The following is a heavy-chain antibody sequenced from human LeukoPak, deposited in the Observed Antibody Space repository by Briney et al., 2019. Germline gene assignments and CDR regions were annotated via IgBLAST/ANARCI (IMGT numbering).Heavy chain of an antibody. CDR1: GGTFSSYA. V-gene: IGHV1-69*05. CDR2: IIPIFGTA. CDR3: ATTYYGSGSYYRD. J-gene: IGHJ4*02. Sequence: ASVKVSCKASGGTFSSYAISWVRQAPGQGLEWMGGIIPIFGTANYAQKFQGRVTITTDESTSTAYMELSSLRSEDTAVYYCATTYYGSGSYYRDWGQGTLVTVSS. D-gene: IGHD3-10*01.